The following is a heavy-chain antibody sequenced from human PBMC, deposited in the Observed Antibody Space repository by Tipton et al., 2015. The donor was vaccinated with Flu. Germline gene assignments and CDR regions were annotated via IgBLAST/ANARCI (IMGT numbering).Heavy chain of an antibody. CDR2: IFHSGNS. D-gene: IGHD4-11*01. CDR3: ARRDYSNYVSEPKNWFDS. J-gene: IGHJ5*01. V-gene: IGHV4-38-2*01. CDR1: GYSIRSSNYY. Sequence: TLSLTCAVSGYSIRSSNYYWGWIRQPPGKGLEWIGNIFHSGNSYHNPSLQSRVTMSVETSKNQFSLKLSSVTAADTAVYYCARRDYSNYVSEPKNWFDSWGQGVLVIVS.